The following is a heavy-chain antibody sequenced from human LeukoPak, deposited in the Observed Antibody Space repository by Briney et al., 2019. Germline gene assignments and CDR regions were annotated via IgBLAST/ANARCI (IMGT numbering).Heavy chain of an antibody. V-gene: IGHV3-7*01. Sequence: GGSLRLSCAASGFTFATYWMTWVRQAPGKGLEWVANIRQDGSEKQYVDSVKGRFTISRDNAKNSLYLQMNSLRAEDTAVYFCARDPYYSETSGYEFGAFDIWGQGIKVTVSS. CDR3: ARDPYYSETSGYEFGAFDI. D-gene: IGHD3-22*01. CDR2: IRQDGSEK. CDR1: GFTFATYW. J-gene: IGHJ3*02.